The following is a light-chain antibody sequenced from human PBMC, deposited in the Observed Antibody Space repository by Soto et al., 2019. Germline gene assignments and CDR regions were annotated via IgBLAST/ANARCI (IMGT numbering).Light chain of an antibody. CDR1: QSIGTW. CDR2: DAS. Sequence: DIQVTQSPATLYAFVGDRVTISCRARQSIGTWLAWYQQKPGKAPKLLIYDASTLESGVPSRFSGSGSETDFTLTISSLQPEDFATYYCQQVNNYPLIFGGGTKVDIK. CDR3: QQVNNYPLI. V-gene: IGKV1-5*01. J-gene: IGKJ4*01.